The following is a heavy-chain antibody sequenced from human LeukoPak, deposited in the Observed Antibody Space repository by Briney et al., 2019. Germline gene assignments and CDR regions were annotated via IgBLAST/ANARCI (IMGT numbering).Heavy chain of an antibody. CDR1: GFTYRSYW. D-gene: IGHD4-11*01. CDR3: TREYLTVSYFDY. V-gene: IGHV3-7*05. CDR2: IKQDGSQQ. J-gene: IGHJ4*02. Sequence: GGSLRLSCAASGFTYRSYWMRWVRHAPGKGREWVANIKQDGSQQYYAESARGRFTISRDNAKNSLLVQMNSLRGEDTAVYYCTREYLTVSYFDYWGQGTLVTVSS.